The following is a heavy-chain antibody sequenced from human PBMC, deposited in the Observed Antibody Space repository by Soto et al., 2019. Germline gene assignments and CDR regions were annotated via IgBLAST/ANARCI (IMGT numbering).Heavy chain of an antibody. D-gene: IGHD3-10*01. J-gene: IGHJ4*02. CDR1: SGSISSTNW. V-gene: IGHV4-4*02. CDR3: ASSGGSGSYYN. Sequence: QVQLQESGPGLVKPSGTLSLTCAVSSGSISSTNWWSWVRKPPGKGLEWIGEIYHSGSTNYNPSLKSRVTISIDKSKNQFSLNLSSVTAADTAVYYCASSGGSGSYYNWGQGTLVTVSS. CDR2: IYHSGST.